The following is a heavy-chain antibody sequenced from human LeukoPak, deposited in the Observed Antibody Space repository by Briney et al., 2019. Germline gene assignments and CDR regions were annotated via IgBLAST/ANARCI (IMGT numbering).Heavy chain of an antibody. V-gene: IGHV4-59*01. J-gene: IGHJ4*02. D-gene: IGHD3-16*01. CDR2: VRYNGTT. CDR1: GDSISSYF. Sequence: SETLSLTCSVSGDSISSYFWAWIRQPPGKGLEWIGYVRYNGTTNYYPSLRNRVAISIDTSKNQFSLKLNSVTAANTAVYYCATSGGFNSPRHYWGQGTLVTVSS. CDR3: ATSGGFNSPRHY.